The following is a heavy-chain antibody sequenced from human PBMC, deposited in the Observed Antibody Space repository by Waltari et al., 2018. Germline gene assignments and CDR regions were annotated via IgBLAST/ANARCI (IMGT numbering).Heavy chain of an antibody. J-gene: IGHJ5*02. CDR2: IYYSGSP. D-gene: IGHD1-1*01. V-gene: IGHV4-30-4*08. CDR3: ASSWNIHLGWFDP. Sequence: QVQLQESGPGLVKPSQTLSLTCTVSGGSISSGDYYWSWIRQPPGKGLEWIGYIYYSGSPYYTPSLKSRVTISVDTSKNQFSLKLSSVTAADTAVYYCASSWNIHLGWFDPWGQGTLVTVSS. CDR1: GGSISSGDYY.